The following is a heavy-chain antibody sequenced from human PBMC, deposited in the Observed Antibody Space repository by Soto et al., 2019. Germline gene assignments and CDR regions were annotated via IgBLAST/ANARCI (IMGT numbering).Heavy chain of an antibody. CDR1: GYTFTSYG. D-gene: IGHD2-2*03. Sequence: QVQLVQSGAEVKKPGASVKVSCKASGYTFTSYGISWVRQAPGQGLEWMGWISAYNGNTKYAPKLQGRVTMTTDTATNTAYMELRSLRSDDTAVYYGERESEQMDLSVLYYGRDVWVQGTTVTVAS. J-gene: IGHJ6*02. CDR2: ISAYNGNT. CDR3: ERESEQMDLSVLYYGRDV. V-gene: IGHV1-18*01.